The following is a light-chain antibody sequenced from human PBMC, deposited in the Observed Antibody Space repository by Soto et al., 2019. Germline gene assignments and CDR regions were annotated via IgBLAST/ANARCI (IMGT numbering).Light chain of an antibody. CDR2: DAS. J-gene: IGKJ4*01. CDR1: QDIRNY. Sequence: DIQMTQSPSSLSASVGDRVTITCQASQDIRNYLNWYQQKPGKAPKLLIYDASNLETGVPSRFSGSGSGTDFTFTISSLQPEDIATYYCQQYDNFPTFGGGTKVEIK. CDR3: QQYDNFPT. V-gene: IGKV1-33*01.